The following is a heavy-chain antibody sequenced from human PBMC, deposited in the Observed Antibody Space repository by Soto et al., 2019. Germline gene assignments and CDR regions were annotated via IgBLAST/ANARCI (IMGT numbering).Heavy chain of an antibody. D-gene: IGHD3-10*01. J-gene: IGHJ6*03. CDR1: GGSFSGYY. CDR2: INHSGRT. V-gene: IGHV4-34*01. CDR3: ARGGRYYGSGSYFRGYYYYYMDV. Sequence: QVQLQQWGAGLLKPSETLSLTCAVYGGSFSGYYWSWIRQPPGKGLEWIGEINHSGRTNYNPSLKSRVTISVDTSKNQFSLKLSSVTAADTAVYYCARGGRYYGSGSYFRGYYYYYMDVWGKGTTVTVSS.